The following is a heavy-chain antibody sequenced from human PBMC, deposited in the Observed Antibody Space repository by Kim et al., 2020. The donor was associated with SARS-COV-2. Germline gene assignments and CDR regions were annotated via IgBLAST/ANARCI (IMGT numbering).Heavy chain of an antibody. CDR2: IKSKSSGGTS. J-gene: IGHJ4*02. D-gene: IGHD3-10*01. CDR1: GFTFTDAW. V-gene: IGHV3-15*01. Sequence: GGSLRLSCAASGFTFTDAWMSWVRQAPGKGLEWIAVIKSKSSGGTSDYAAPVTGRFTISRDDSKNMLFLEMTSLKTDDTAVYYCTTGSGRSHWGQGTLVTLSS. CDR3: TTGSGRSH.